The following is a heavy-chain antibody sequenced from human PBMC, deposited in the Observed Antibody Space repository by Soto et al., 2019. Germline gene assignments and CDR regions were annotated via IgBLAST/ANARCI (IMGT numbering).Heavy chain of an antibody. V-gene: IGHV1-69*19. J-gene: IGHJ4*02. CDR1: GGTFNTYA. CDR3: AREVQVHTPAFVY. Sequence: QVQLVQSGAEMKKPGSSVKVFCQSSGGTFNTYAMNWVRQAPGQGPEWMGDISPMYGAANYAPKFQGRVTITADETTATSYMQMSSLTSEDTALYFCAREVQVHTPAFVYWGQGTLVTVSS. D-gene: IGHD3-10*01. CDR2: ISPMYGAA.